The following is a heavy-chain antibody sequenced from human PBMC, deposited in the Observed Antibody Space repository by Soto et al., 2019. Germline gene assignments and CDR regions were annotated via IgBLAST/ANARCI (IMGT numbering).Heavy chain of an antibody. CDR1: GYTFTGYY. CDR3: ARKRYQVISDGMDV. D-gene: IGHD2-2*01. J-gene: IGHJ6*02. V-gene: IGHV1-2*02. CDR2: INPETGGT. Sequence: QVQLVQSGADVKTPGASVRVSCKASGYTFTGYYVHWVREAPGQGLEWMGWINPETGGTSYAQKFQGSVTLSRDTSINTAYLELSRLRFDDAAVYFCARKRYQVISDGMDVWGQGTTVTVSS.